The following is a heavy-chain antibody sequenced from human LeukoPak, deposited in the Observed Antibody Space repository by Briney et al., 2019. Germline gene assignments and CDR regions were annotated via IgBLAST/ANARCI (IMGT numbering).Heavy chain of an antibody. CDR1: GFTFSSYG. J-gene: IGHJ5*01. Sequence: PGGSLRLSCAASGFTFSSYGMHWVRQAPGKGLEWVAVIPYDSSNKYYTDSVKGRFTISRDNSKNTLYLQMNSLRAEDTAVYYCAKNRIPTAITPDSWGQGTLVTVSS. V-gene: IGHV3-30*18. D-gene: IGHD2-2*02. CDR3: AKNRIPTAITPDS. CDR2: IPYDSSNK.